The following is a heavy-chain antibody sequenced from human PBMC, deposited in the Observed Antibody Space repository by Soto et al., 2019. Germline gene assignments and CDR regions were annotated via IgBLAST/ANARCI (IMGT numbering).Heavy chain of an antibody. J-gene: IGHJ5*02. CDR2: IYYTGIT. CDR3: AREERKGIISWFDP. V-gene: IGHV4-30-4*01. CDR1: GGSVSGVDYF. D-gene: IGHD2-21*01. Sequence: TLSLTCTVSGGSVSGVDYFWSWIRQSPGKGLEWIGYIYYTGITHLNPSLKSRLTMAVDTSKNEFSLKLTSVSAADTAVYFCAREERKGIISWFDPWGQGTPVTVSS.